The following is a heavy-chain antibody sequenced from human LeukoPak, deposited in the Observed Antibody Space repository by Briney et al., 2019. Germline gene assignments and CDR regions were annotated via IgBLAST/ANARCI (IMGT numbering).Heavy chain of an antibody. D-gene: IGHD6-13*01. Sequence: SETLSLTCTVSGGSISGYYWSWIRQPPGKGLEWIGNIYYSGSTNYNPSLKSRVTLSVDTSKNQFSLKLSSVTAADTAVYYCARHGSSWYLINYFDYWGQGTLVTVSS. CDR1: GGSISGYY. J-gene: IGHJ4*02. V-gene: IGHV4-59*08. CDR2: IYYSGST. CDR3: ARHGSSWYLINYFDY.